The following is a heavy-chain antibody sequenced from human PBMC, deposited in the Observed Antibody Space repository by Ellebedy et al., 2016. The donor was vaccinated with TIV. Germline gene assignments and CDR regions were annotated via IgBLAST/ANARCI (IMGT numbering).Heavy chain of an antibody. CDR3: ARGSPGGYDYWYFDL. CDR1: GGSISNYY. D-gene: IGHD3-22*01. CDR2: IYNSGST. J-gene: IGHJ2*01. Sequence: MPSETLSLTCTVSGGSISNYYWSWIRQPPGKGLEWSGYIYNSGSTNSNPSLKSRVTISEDTSKKQFFLKLSSVTAADTAVYYCARGSPGGYDYWYFDLWGRGTLVTVSS. V-gene: IGHV4-59*01.